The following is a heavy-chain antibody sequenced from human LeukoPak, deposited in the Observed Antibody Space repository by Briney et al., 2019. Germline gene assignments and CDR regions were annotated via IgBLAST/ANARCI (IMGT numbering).Heavy chain of an antibody. CDR3: ASRSLNYYDSSGFYFDS. Sequence: GESLKISCKGSGYSFTNHWIGWVRQMPGKGLEWMGVIYPGDSDTRYSPSFQGQVTISADTSISTAYVQWNSLKSSDTAMYYCASRSLNYYDSSGFYFDSWGQGTLVTVSS. J-gene: IGHJ4*02. CDR2: IYPGDSDT. D-gene: IGHD3-22*01. V-gene: IGHV5-51*01. CDR1: GYSFTNHW.